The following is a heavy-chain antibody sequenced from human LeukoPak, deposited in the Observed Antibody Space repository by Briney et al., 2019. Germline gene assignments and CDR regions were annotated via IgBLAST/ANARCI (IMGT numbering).Heavy chain of an antibody. CDR2: IFYNEGT. CDR1: AGSISSSSYC. D-gene: IGHD2-2*01. Sequence: SETLSLTCTVTAGSISSSSYCWGWIRQPPGKGLEWIGYIFYNEGTSYNPSLKSRVTISVDTSNNQLSLKVNSVTAADTAMYYCVKSNSRYQPWTLDIWGRGTMVTVSS. CDR3: VKSNSRYQPWTLDI. J-gene: IGHJ3*02. V-gene: IGHV4-61*05.